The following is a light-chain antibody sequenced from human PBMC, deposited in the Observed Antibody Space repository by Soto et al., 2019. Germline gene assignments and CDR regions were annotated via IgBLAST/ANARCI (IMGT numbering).Light chain of an antibody. CDR3: QQYVHWPPGT. CDR2: DTS. Sequence: EIVVTQSPATLSVFSGGRGNLSNRASQSVSSSLAWYQQRPGQAPRLLIYDTSTRAAGIAARFSGSGSGTEFTLTISSLQSEDFAVYYCQQYVHWPPGTFGQGTKVDIK. CDR1: QSVSSS. V-gene: IGKV3-15*01. J-gene: IGKJ1*01.